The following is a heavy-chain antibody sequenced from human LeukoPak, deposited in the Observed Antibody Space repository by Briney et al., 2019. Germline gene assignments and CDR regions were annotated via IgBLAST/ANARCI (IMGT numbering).Heavy chain of an antibody. D-gene: IGHD4-17*01. CDR3: ARGSDFGDC. CDR1: GGSISTYY. CDR2: IYISGAT. Sequence: SETLSLTCTVSGGSISTYYWSWIRQPPGKGLEWIGYIYISGATNYNPSLKSRVTMSVDTSKNQLSMKLSSVTAADTAVYYCARGSDFGDCWGQGTLVTVSS. V-gene: IGHV4-59*01. J-gene: IGHJ4*02.